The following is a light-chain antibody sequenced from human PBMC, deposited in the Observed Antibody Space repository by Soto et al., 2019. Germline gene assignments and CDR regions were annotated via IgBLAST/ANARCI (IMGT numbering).Light chain of an antibody. CDR1: QDISNY. CDR3: HHYASLPYG. J-gene: IGKJ2*03. Sequence: DIQMTQSPSSLSASVGDRVTITCQASQDISNYLNWYQQKPGKAPKLLIYDVSNLEREVPSRFSGSGSETEFTFTISSLQPEDIATYYCHHYASLPYGFGQGTKLEI. CDR2: DVS. V-gene: IGKV1-33*01.